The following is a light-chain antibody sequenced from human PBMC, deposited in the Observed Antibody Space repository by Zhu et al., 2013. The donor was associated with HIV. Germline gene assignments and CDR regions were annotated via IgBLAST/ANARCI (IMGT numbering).Light chain of an antibody. J-gene: IGKJ4*01. CDR3: QQVNSYPLS. V-gene: IGKV1-9*01. CDR1: QDISNS. Sequence: DIQLTQSPSFLSASVGDRVNITCRASQDISNSLTWYQQKPGKAPRLLIYAASTLQSGVPSRFSGSGSGTEFTLTISSPQPEDIATYYCQQVNSYPLSFGGGTQVE. CDR2: AAS.